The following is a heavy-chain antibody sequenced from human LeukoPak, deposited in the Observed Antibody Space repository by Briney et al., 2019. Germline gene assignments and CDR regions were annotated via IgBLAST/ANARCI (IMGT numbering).Heavy chain of an antibody. D-gene: IGHD3-10*01. J-gene: IGHJ4*02. Sequence: ASVKVSCKASGYTFTSYAMNWVRQAPGQGLEWMGWINTNTGNPTYAQGFTGRFVFSLDTSVSTVYLQISSLKAEDTAVYYCTRAVTLFGESTITYWGQGTLVTVSS. V-gene: IGHV7-4-1*02. CDR2: INTNTGNP. CDR3: TRAVTLFGESTITY. CDR1: GYTFTSYA.